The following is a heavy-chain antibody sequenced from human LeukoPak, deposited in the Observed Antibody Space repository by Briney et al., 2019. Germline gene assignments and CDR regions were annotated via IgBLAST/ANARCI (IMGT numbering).Heavy chain of an antibody. CDR1: GYSFTSHW. CDR3: VRSADGGYNYGH. Sequence: GESLKISCKGSGYSFTSHWIGWVRQMAGKGLEWVGIINPRDSDTRYSASFQGQVAISADKSISTAYLQWSSLRASDTAMYYCVRSADGGYNYGHWGQGTLVTVSS. V-gene: IGHV5-51*01. J-gene: IGHJ4*02. CDR2: INPRDSDT. D-gene: IGHD5-18*01.